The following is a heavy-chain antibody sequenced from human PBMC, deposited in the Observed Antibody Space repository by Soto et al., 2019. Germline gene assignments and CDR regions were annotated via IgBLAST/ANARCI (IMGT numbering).Heavy chain of an antibody. J-gene: IGHJ6*02. CDR1: GFTFTSSA. D-gene: IGHD2-2*01. Sequence: SVKVSCKASGFTFTSSAVQWVRQARGQRLEWIGWIVVGNGNTNYAQKLQGRVTITRDTSTSTAYMELSSLRSDDTAVYYCARLGYCSSTSCYYYYYGMDVWGQGTTVTVSS. V-gene: IGHV1-58*01. CDR3: ARLGYCSSTSCYYYYYGMDV. CDR2: IVVGNGNT.